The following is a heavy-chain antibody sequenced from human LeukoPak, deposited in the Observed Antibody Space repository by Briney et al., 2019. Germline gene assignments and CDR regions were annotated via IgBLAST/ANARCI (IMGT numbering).Heavy chain of an antibody. CDR1: GFTFSSYS. Sequence: GGSLRLSCAASGFTFSSYSMNWVRQAPGKGLGWVSYISSSSSTIYYADSVKGRFTISRDNAKNSLYLQMNSLRAEDTAVYYCARVGAVRFLEWLHAFDIWGQGTMVTVSS. J-gene: IGHJ3*02. CDR3: ARVGAVRFLEWLHAFDI. V-gene: IGHV3-48*01. CDR2: ISSSSSTI. D-gene: IGHD3-3*01.